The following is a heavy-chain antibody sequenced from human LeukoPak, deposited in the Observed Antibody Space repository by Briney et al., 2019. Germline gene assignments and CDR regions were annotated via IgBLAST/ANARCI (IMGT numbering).Heavy chain of an antibody. CDR2: MNPNSGNT. J-gene: IGHJ6*02. CDR1: GYTFTSYD. Sequence: ASVKVSCKASGYTFTSYDINWVRQATGQGLERMGWMNPNSGNTGYAQKFQGRVTMTRNTSISTAYMELSSLRSEDTAVYYCASRYYYDSSGYLYYYGMDVWGQGTTVTVSS. CDR3: ASRYYYDSSGYLYYYGMDV. V-gene: IGHV1-8*01. D-gene: IGHD3-22*01.